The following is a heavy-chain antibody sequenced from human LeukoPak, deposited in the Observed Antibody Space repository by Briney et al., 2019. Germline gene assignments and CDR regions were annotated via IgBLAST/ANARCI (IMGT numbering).Heavy chain of an antibody. V-gene: IGHV3-23*01. CDR3: AKHRGARADSSRIGMDV. CDR2: ISDNGGGT. CDR1: GLTFSSYA. J-gene: IGHJ6*02. D-gene: IGHD6-19*01. Sequence: SGGSLRLSCAASGLTFSSYAMSWVRQAPGKGLEWVSTISDNGGGTHYADSVKGRSTISRDNSKNTLYLQMNSLGAEDTAVYYCAKHRGARADSSRIGMDVWGQGTTVTVSS.